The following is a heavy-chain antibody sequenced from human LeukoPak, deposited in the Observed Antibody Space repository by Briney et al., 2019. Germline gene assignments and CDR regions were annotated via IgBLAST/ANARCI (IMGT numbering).Heavy chain of an antibody. CDR3: AKDSGPYTSGYYGH. J-gene: IGHJ4*02. CDR1: GFTFSTYW. D-gene: IGHD3-22*01. Sequence: PGGSLRLSCAASGFTFSTYWMHWVRQAPGKGLVWVSRLSPDGSSSIYADSVKGRFTVSRDNAKNTLYLQMNSLRAEDTAVYYCAKDSGPYTSGYYGHWGQGTLVTVSS. V-gene: IGHV3-74*01. CDR2: LSPDGSSS.